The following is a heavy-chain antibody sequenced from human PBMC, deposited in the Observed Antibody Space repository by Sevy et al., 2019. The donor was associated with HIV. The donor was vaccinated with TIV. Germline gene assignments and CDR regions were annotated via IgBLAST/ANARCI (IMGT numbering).Heavy chain of an antibody. CDR2: ISTSRRDI. Sequence: GGSLRLSCAASGFTFSSYNMNWVRQAPGKGLEWLAYISTSRRDIYYAGSLKVRFTISRDNAKNSRYLQMNSLRDEDTTVYYCAREADYYDGSGYQYDYWGHGTLVTVSS. V-gene: IGHV3-48*02. J-gene: IGHJ4*01. D-gene: IGHD3-22*01. CDR1: GFTFSSYN. CDR3: AREADYYDGSGYQYDY.